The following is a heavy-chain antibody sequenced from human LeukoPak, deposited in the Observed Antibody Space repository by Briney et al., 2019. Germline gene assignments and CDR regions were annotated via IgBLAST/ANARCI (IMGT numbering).Heavy chain of an antibody. V-gene: IGHV3-7*01. J-gene: IGHJ4*02. D-gene: IGHD6-6*01. CDR1: GFTFTSYW. CDR3: ARGSSSSFDY. CDR2: INQDGSEK. Sequence: PGGSLRLSCVASGFTFTSYWMNWVRRAPGKGLEWVANINQDGSEKYYVDSVKGRFTISRDNAENSLYLQMNNLRAEDAAVYYCARGSSSSFDYWGQGTLVAVSS.